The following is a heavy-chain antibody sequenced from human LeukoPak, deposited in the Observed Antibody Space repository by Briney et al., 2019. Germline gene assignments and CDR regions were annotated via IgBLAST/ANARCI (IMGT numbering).Heavy chain of an antibody. Sequence: GRSLRLSCAASGFTFDDYAMHWVRQAPGKGLEWVSGISWNSGSIGYADSVKGRFTISRDNAKNSLYLQMYSLRAEDTALYYCAKDYYYDSSGFLDYWGQGTLVTVSS. CDR3: AKDYYYDSSGFLDY. CDR2: ISWNSGSI. J-gene: IGHJ4*02. CDR1: GFTFDDYA. D-gene: IGHD3-22*01. V-gene: IGHV3-9*01.